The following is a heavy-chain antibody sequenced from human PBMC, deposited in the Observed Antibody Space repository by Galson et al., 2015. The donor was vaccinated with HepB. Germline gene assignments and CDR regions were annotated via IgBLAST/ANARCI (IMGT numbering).Heavy chain of an antibody. CDR1: GFTFSSFT. CDR2: ISSRSSYI. V-gene: IGHV3-21*01. J-gene: IGHJ5*02. CDR3: AREDTYGYYHWFDP. Sequence: SLRLSCAASGFTFSSFTMNWVRQAPGKGLEWVSSISSRSSYIYYADSVKGRFTISRDNAKNSLYLQMNSLRAEDTAVYYCAREDTYGYYHWFDPWGRGTLVTVSS. D-gene: IGHD5-18*01.